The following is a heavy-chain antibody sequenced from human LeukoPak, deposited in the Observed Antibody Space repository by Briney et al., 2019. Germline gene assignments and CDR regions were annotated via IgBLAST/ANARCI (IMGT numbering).Heavy chain of an antibody. V-gene: IGHV4-34*01. CDR2: INHSGST. D-gene: IGHD3-16*02. CDR3: ARGRRDYVWGSYRQVPFDY. Sequence: SETLSFTCAVYGGSFSGYYWSWIRQPPGKGLEWIGEINHSGSTNCNPSLKSRVTISVDTSKNQFSLKLSSVTAADTAVYYCARGRRDYVWGSYRQVPFDYWGQGTLVTVSS. J-gene: IGHJ4*02. CDR1: GGSFSGYY.